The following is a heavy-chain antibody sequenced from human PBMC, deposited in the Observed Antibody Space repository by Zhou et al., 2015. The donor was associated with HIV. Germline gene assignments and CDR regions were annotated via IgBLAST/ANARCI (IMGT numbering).Heavy chain of an antibody. J-gene: IGHJ4*02. Sequence: EVQVWESGGRLGAAGGGSLRLSCAASGFNFPMYAMTWVRQAPGKGLEWVSTISGSSPRTYYANSVKGRFTISRDNSKNTLYLQMDSLRAEDTAMYYCAKLRGISGWFCDVWGQGTLVTVSP. CDR1: GFNFPMYA. V-gene: IGHV3-23*01. CDR2: ISGSSPRT. CDR3: AKLRGISGWFCDV. D-gene: IGHD6-19*01.